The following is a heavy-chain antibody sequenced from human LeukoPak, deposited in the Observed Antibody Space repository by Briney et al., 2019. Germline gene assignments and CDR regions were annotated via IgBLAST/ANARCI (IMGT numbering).Heavy chain of an antibody. CDR3: ARDRIQLWSHDY. CDR2: ISRSSSII. Sequence: GGSLRLSCAASGFTFSSYDMNWVRQAPGKGLEWVSYISRSSSIIYYADSVKGRFTISRDNAKNSLYLQMNGLRAEDTAVYYCARDRIQLWSHDYWGQGTLVTVSS. D-gene: IGHD5-18*01. V-gene: IGHV3-48*04. CDR1: GFTFSSYD. J-gene: IGHJ4*02.